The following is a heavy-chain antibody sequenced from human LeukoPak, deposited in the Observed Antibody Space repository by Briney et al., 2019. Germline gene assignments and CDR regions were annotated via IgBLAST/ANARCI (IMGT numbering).Heavy chain of an antibody. CDR1: GVSVSSSSGHW. D-gene: IGHD3-16*01. V-gene: IGHV4-4*02. CDR2: AHHSGLT. J-gene: IGHJ4*02. Sequence: SETLSLTCAVSGVSVSSSSGHWWSWVRQPPGKGFEWIGEAHHSGLTNYSPSFVRRVSMSVDTSKNEFSLKLNSVTAADTAVYYCARGSDYVWGVWGQGTLVTVSS. CDR3: ARGSDYVWGV.